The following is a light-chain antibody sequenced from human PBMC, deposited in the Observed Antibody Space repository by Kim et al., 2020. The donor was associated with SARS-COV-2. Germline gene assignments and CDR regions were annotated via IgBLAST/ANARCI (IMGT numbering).Light chain of an antibody. CDR1: SSNIGSNT. CDR3: AAWDDSLNGWV. CDR2: SNN. J-gene: IGLJ3*02. V-gene: IGLV1-44*01. Sequence: ELNQPPSASGTPGQRVTISCSGSSSNIGSNTVNWYQQLPGTAPKLLIYSNNQRPSGVPDRFSGSKSGTSASLAISGLQSEDEADYYCAAWDDSLNGWVFGGGTQLTVL.